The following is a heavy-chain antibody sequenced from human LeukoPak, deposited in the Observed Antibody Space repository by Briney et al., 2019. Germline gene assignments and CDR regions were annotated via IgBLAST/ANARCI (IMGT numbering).Heavy chain of an antibody. D-gene: IGHD2-21*02. V-gene: IGHV1-2*02. CDR2: MNPNSGGT. CDR1: GYTFTGYS. J-gene: IGHJ4*02. CDR3: ASEDIGDSYYFDY. Sequence: ASVKVSCKASGYTFTGYSMHWVRQAPGQGLEWMGWMNPNSGGTKYPQKFRGRVTMTIDTSITTAYMELSRLRSDDTAVYYCASEDIGDSYYFDYWGQGTLVTVSS.